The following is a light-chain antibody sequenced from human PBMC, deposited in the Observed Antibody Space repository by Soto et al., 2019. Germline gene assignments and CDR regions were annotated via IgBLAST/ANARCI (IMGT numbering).Light chain of an antibody. CDR1: KSVSSY. V-gene: IGKV3-11*01. J-gene: IGKJ4*01. CDR2: DAS. Sequence: DIVLPQSPATLSLSPGERATLSCRASKSVSSYLAWYQQKPGQAPRLLLYDASNRAPGIPARFSGSGFGTDFPLNISRLEPEDFAVYYFQQRSNWPALTFGGGTMVEI. CDR3: QQRSNWPALT.